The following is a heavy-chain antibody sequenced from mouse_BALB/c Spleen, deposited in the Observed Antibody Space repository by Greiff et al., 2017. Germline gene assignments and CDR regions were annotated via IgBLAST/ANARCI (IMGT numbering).Heavy chain of an antibody. CDR1: GFNIKDTY. Sequence: EVQLQQSGAELVKPGASVKLSCTASGFNIKDTYMHWVKQRPEQGLEWIGRIDPANGNTKYDPKFQGKATITADTSSITAYLQLSSLTSEDTAVYYCASLNWDGAYWGQGTLVTVSA. V-gene: IGHV14-3*02. D-gene: IGHD4-1*01. CDR2: IDPANGNT. J-gene: IGHJ3*01. CDR3: ASLNWDGAY.